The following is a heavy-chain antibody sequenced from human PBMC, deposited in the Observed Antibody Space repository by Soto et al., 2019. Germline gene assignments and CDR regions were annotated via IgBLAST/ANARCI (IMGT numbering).Heavy chain of an antibody. V-gene: IGHV1-18*01. CDR1: CYTFTSYG. CDR3: ARGVVPAAISGMDV. CDR2: ISAYNGNT. Sequence: SVKVSFKASCYTFTSYGISWVRQAPGQGLEWMGWISAYNGNTNYAQKLQGRVTMTTDTSTSTAYMELRSLRSDDTAVYYCARGVVPAAISGMDVWGQGTKVTVYS. J-gene: IGHJ6*02. D-gene: IGHD2-2*01.